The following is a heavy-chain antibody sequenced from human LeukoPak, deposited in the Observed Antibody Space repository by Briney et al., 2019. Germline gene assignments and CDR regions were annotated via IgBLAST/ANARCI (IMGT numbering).Heavy chain of an antibody. Sequence: PGGSLRLSCAGSGFPFSSHGMNWVRQAPGKGLEWVSGISPGGGPTYYADSVKGRFTISRDDSKNTLYLQMKNLRAEDTAVYYCARAAYSSTWYSRYFDLWGRGTLVTVSS. CDR1: GFPFSSHG. CDR3: ARAAYSSTWYSRYFDL. CDR2: ISPGGGPT. J-gene: IGHJ2*01. V-gene: IGHV3-23*01. D-gene: IGHD6-13*01.